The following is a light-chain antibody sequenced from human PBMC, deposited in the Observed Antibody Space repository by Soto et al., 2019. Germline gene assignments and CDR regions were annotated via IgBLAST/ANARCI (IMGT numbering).Light chain of an antibody. J-gene: IGKJ1*01. CDR1: QSVSSSY. V-gene: IGKV3-20*01. CDR3: QQYSSSPRP. Sequence: EMVLTQSPGPRSFSPRERATLSCRASQSVSSSYLAWFQQKPGQAPRLLIYGAASRATGIPDRLTGSGSGTDFTLTISRLEPEYFAVYYCQQYSSSPRPCGEGTKVEIK. CDR2: GAA.